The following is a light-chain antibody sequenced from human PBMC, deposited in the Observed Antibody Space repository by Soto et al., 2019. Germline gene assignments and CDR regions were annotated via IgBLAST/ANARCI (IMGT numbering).Light chain of an antibody. V-gene: IGKV1-5*03. Sequence: DIQMTQSPSTLSASVGDRVTITCRASQSISSWLAWYQQKPGKAPNLLIYEASTLEGGVPSRFSGSGSGTEFALAIRSLHPDDCATYYCHQYDTYSITFGGGPKVEI. J-gene: IGKJ4*01. CDR2: EAS. CDR1: QSISSW. CDR3: HQYDTYSIT.